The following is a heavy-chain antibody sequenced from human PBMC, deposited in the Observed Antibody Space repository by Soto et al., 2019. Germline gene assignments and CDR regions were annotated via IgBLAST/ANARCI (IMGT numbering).Heavy chain of an antibody. D-gene: IGHD6-19*01. J-gene: IGHJ4*02. Sequence: EVQLLESGGGLVQPGGSLRLSCAASGFTFSSYAMSWVRQAPGKGLEWVSVISGSGGSTYYADSVKGRFTISRDNSKNTLYLQMNGLRAEYTGVYYCAKDRDGSGWYVGYWGQGTLVTVSS. CDR2: ISGSGGST. CDR3: AKDRDGSGWYVGY. V-gene: IGHV3-23*01. CDR1: GFTFSSYA.